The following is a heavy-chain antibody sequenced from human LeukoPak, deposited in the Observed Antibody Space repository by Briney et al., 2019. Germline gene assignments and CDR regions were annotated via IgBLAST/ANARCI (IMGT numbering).Heavy chain of an antibody. V-gene: IGHV4-34*01. J-gene: IGHJ4*02. CDR2: MNHSGSA. CDR3: ARVHYDILTGYPTYFHY. Sequence: SETLSLTCAVYGGSFSGYYWTWIRQPPGKGLEWIGEMNHSGSANYNPSLKSRVTISVDTSKNQFSLKLSSVTAADTAVYYCARVHYDILTGYPTYFHYWGQGTLVTVSS. CDR1: GGSFSGYY. D-gene: IGHD3-9*01.